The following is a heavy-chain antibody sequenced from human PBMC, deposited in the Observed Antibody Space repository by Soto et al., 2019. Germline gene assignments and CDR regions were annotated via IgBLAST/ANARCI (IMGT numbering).Heavy chain of an antibody. V-gene: IGHV4-34*01. J-gene: IGHJ6*03. Sequence: PSETLSLTCAVYGGSFSGYYLSWIRQPPGKGLEWIGEINHSGSTNYNPSLKSRVTISVDTSKNQFSLKLSSVTAADTAVYYCARGRGSSGWYSINYYYYMDVWGKGTTVTVSS. CDR1: GGSFSGYY. CDR2: INHSGST. D-gene: IGHD6-19*01. CDR3: ARGRGSSGWYSINYYYYMDV.